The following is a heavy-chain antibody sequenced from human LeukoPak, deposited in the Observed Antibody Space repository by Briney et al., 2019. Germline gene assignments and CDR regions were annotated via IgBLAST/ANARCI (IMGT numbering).Heavy chain of an antibody. CDR3: AKDPLPIAVAGTGILAHFAY. V-gene: IGHV3-23*01. D-gene: IGHD6-19*01. CDR1: GFTFSSYA. CDR2: ISGSGGST. Sequence: RGSLRLSCAASGFTFSSYAMSWVRQAPGKGLEWVSAISGSGGSTYYADSVKGRFTISRDNSKNTLYLQMNSLRAEDTAVYYCAKDPLPIAVAGTGILAHFAYWGQGTLVTVSS. J-gene: IGHJ4*02.